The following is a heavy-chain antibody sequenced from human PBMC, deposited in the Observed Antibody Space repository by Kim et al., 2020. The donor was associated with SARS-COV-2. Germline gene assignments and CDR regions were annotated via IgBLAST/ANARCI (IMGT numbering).Heavy chain of an antibody. V-gene: IGHV4-39*01. CDR3: MLVAAAGTRIYYYGMDV. Sequence: SETLSLTCTVSGGSISSSSYYWGWIRQPPGKGLEWIGSIYYSGSTYYNPSLKSRVTISVYTSKNQFSLKLSSVTAADTAVYYCMLVAAAGTRIYYYGMDVWGQGTTVTVSS. D-gene: IGHD6-13*01. CDR1: GGSISSSSYY. J-gene: IGHJ6*02. CDR2: IYYSGST.